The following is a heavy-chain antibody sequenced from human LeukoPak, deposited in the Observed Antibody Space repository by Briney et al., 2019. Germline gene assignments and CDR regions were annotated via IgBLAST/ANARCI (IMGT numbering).Heavy chain of an antibody. CDR2: TYSDGNT. D-gene: IGHD2/OR15-2a*01. J-gene: IGHJ4*02. CDR1: GFTVSSSY. V-gene: IGHV3-53*01. Sequence: PGGSLRLSCAVSGFTVSSSYMTWVRQAPGKGLEWVSITYSDGNTYYAASVKGRFTVSRGYSKNTLYLQMNSLRVEDTAMYYCARDLSYFDYWGQGTLVTVSS. CDR3: ARDLSYFDY.